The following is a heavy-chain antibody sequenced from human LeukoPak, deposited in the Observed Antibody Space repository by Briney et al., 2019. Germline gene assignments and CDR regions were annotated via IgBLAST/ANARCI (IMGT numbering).Heavy chain of an antibody. CDR1: GFTFDDYG. Sequence: GESLRLSCAASGFTFDDYGMSWVRPAPGKGLEWVFDLKWTGGITGYADSVKGRFTISRDNAKNSLYLQMNSLRAEDTALYYCARGRGRFDYWGQGTLVTV. D-gene: IGHD2-15*01. J-gene: IGHJ4*02. V-gene: IGHV3-20*04. CDR3: ARGRGRFDY. CDR2: LKWTGGIT.